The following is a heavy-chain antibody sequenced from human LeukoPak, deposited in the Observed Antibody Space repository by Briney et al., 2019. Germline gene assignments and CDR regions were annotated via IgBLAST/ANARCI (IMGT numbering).Heavy chain of an antibody. CDR3: AKVDSGNHYYFDN. D-gene: IGHD1-26*01. CDR2: VSGSGGST. CDR1: GFTFSRYA. Sequence: GGSLRLSCAASGFTFSRYAMSWVRQAPGKGLEWVSAVSGSGGSTYYADSVKGRFTIYRDNSKNTLYLQMNSLRVEDTAIYYCAKVDSGNHYYFDNWGQGTLVTVSS. J-gene: IGHJ4*02. V-gene: IGHV3-23*01.